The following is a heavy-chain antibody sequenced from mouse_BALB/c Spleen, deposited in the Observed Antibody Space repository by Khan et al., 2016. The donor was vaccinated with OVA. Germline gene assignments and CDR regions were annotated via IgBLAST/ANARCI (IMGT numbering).Heavy chain of an antibody. D-gene: IGHD2-2*01. CDR2: INTYTGAP. CDR3: ASVGYEDTMDC. CDR1: GFTFTNYG. J-gene: IGHJ4*01. Sequence: QIQLVQSGPELKKPGETVQISCKASGFTFTNYGMHWVKQAPGKGLKWMGWINTYTGAPTFADDVKGRFAFSLETSASTPYLQINSLKNEDTAKYCCASVGYEDTMDCWGQGTSVTVSS. V-gene: IGHV9-3-1*01.